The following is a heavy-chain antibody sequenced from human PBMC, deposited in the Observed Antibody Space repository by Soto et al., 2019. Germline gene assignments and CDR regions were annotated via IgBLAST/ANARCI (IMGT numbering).Heavy chain of an antibody. V-gene: IGHV4-30-4*01. J-gene: IGHJ4*02. CDR2: IYYSGST. Sequence: SSETLSLTCTVSGGSISSGYYYWSWIRQPPGKGLEWIGYIYYSGSTYYNPSLKSRVTISVDTSKNQSSLKLSSVTAADSAVYFCARLEGLATISYYFDFWGQGVLVTVSS. CDR3: ARLEGLATISYYFDF. CDR1: GGSISSGYYY. D-gene: IGHD3-9*01.